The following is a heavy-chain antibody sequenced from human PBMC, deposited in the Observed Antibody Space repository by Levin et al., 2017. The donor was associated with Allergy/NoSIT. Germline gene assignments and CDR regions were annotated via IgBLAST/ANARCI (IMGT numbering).Heavy chain of an antibody. J-gene: IGHJ3*02. CDR1: GYSFTSYW. CDR2: IYPGDSEI. D-gene: IGHD6-19*01. V-gene: IGHV5-51*01. Sequence: GESLKISCKGSGYSFTSYWIAWVRQMPGKGLEWMGMIYPGDSEIRYSPSLQGQVTISADKSISTAYLQWSSLKASDTAIYYCARPRRLGGGWYGNGASDIWGQGTMVTVSS. CDR3: ARPRRLGGGWYGNGASDI.